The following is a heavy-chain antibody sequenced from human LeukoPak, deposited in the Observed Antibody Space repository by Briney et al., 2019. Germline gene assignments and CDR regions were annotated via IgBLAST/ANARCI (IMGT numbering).Heavy chain of an antibody. CDR3: ARSDQGPITIFGVVIIRSFDY. D-gene: IGHD3-3*01. Sequence: GGSLRLSCAASGFTVSSYAMHWVRQAPGKGLEWVSYISSSSSTIYYADSVKGRFTISRDNAKNSLYLQMNSLRAEDTAVYYCARSDQGPITIFGVVIIRSFDYWGQGTLVTVSS. V-gene: IGHV3-48*01. CDR2: ISSSSSTI. CDR1: GFTVSSYA. J-gene: IGHJ4*02.